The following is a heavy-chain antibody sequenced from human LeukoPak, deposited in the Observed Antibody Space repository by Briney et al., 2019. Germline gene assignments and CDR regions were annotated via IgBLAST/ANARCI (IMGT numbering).Heavy chain of an antibody. CDR1: GGTFSSYA. V-gene: IGHV1-69*13. CDR2: IIPIFGTA. Sequence: GASVKVSCKASGGTFSSYAISWVRQAPGQGLEWMGGIIPIFGTANYAQKFQGRVTITADESTSTAYMELSSLRSDDTAVYYCARARAMVHPFDYWGQGTLVTVSS. CDR3: ARARAMVHPFDY. D-gene: IGHD5-18*01. J-gene: IGHJ4*02.